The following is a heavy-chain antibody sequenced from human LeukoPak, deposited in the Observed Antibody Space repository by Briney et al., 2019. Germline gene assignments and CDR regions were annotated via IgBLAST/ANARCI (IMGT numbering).Heavy chain of an antibody. Sequence: GGSLRLSCAASGFTLSSYAMSWVRQAPGKGLEWVSLISGNAGSTYYADSVKGRFTISRDITKNTLYLQMNSLRAEDTAVYYCAFRSWDIVVVPAAPLYYYYYGMDVWGQGTTVTVSS. V-gene: IGHV3-23*01. D-gene: IGHD2-2*01. CDR2: ISGNAGST. CDR1: GFTLSSYA. J-gene: IGHJ6*02. CDR3: AFRSWDIVVVPAAPLYYYYYGMDV.